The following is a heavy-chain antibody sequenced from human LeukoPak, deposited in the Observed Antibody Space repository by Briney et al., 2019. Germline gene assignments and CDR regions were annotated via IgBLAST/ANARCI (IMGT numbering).Heavy chain of an antibody. J-gene: IGHJ4*02. CDR2: ITGNGGST. CDR3: ARGDVMVVAATLNY. V-gene: IGHV3-64*01. CDR1: GFTFSSYA. Sequence: GGSLRLSCAASGFTFSSYAMHWVRHAPGKGLEYVSAITGNGGSTFYANSVKGRFTISRDNSKNTLYLQMGSLRAEDMAVYYCARGDVMVVAATLNYWGQGTLVTVSS. D-gene: IGHD2-15*01.